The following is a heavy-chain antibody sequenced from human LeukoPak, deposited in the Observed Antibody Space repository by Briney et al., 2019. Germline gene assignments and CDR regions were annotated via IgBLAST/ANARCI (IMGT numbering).Heavy chain of an antibody. D-gene: IGHD3-10*01. CDR3: ARSGDSWSCDN. CDR1: GYTFSHYG. J-gene: IGHJ4*02. CDR2: INAGTGDG. V-gene: IGHV1-3*01. Sequence: ASVKVSCKASGYTFSHYGVQWVRQAPAQTPERMGWINAGTGDGKYSQKFQGRLTMTSDTSATTLYMELNSLRSEDTAVYYCARSGDSWSCDNWGQGTLVTVSS.